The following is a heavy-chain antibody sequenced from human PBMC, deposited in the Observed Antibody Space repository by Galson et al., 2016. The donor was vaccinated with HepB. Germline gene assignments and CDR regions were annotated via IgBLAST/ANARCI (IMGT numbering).Heavy chain of an antibody. Sequence: SLRLSCAASGFTFGAYTMNWVRQSSGKGLEWVSTVSSDSLSKYYADSVGGRFTVSRDNVNNALFLQMNSLRADDTGAYYCARDRGYWGMDVWGQGTTVTISS. J-gene: IGHJ6*02. CDR3: ARDRGYWGMDV. V-gene: IGHV3-21*03. CDR1: GFTFGAYT. D-gene: IGHD6-25*01. CDR2: VSSDSLSK.